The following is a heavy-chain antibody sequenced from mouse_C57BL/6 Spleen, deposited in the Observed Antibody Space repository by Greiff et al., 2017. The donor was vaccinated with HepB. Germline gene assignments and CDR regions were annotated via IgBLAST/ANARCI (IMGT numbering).Heavy chain of an antibody. CDR1: GYAFSSYW. CDR2: IYPGDGDT. CDR3: ARDSSGYVNAMDY. Sequence: QVQLQQSGAELVKPGASVKISCKASGYAFSSYWMNWVKQRPGKGLEWIGQIYPGDGDTNYNGKFKGKATLTADKSSSTAYMQLSSLTSEDSAVYFCARDSSGYVNAMDYWGQGTSVTVSS. J-gene: IGHJ4*01. D-gene: IGHD3-2*02. V-gene: IGHV1-80*01.